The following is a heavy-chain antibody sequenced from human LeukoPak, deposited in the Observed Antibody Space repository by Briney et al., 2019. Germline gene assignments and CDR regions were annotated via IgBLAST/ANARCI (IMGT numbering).Heavy chain of an antibody. CDR2: ISGSGGST. CDR1: GFTFSSYA. D-gene: IGHD3-22*01. CDR3: AKVAYYDSSGYTH. Sequence: GGSLRLSCAASGFTFSSYAMSWVRQAPGKGLEWVSAISGSGGSTYYADSVTGRSTISRDNSKNTLYLQMNSLRAEDTAVYYCAKVAYYDSSGYTHWGQGTLVTVSS. J-gene: IGHJ4*02. V-gene: IGHV3-23*01.